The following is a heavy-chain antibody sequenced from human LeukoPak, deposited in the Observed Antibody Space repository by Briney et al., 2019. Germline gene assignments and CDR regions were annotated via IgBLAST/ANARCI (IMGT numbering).Heavy chain of an antibody. Sequence: SETLSLTCTVSGGSISNYYSTWIRQSPGKGLEWIGYIYKNGGTNYNPSLKSRVTISVDTSKNQFSLKLSSVTAADTAVYYCARSRTYYDILTGYPIHYFDYWGQGTLVTVSS. CDR3: ARSRTYYDILTGYPIHYFDY. V-gene: IGHV4-59*08. J-gene: IGHJ4*02. CDR1: GGSISNYY. CDR2: IYKNGGT. D-gene: IGHD3-9*01.